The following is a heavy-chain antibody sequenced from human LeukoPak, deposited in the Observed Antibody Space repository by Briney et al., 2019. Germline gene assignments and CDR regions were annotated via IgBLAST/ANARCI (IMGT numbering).Heavy chain of an antibody. Sequence: SQTLSLTCAIPGDSVSSNSAAWNWTRQSPSRGLEWLGRTYYRSTWYNDYAVSVRGRITVNPDTSKNQFSLHLNSVTPEDTAVYYCARRLTQYDCFDPWGQGILVTVSS. D-gene: IGHD2-2*01. CDR3: ARRLTQYDCFDP. J-gene: IGHJ5*02. CDR1: GDSVSSNSAA. CDR2: TYYRSTWYN. V-gene: IGHV6-1*01.